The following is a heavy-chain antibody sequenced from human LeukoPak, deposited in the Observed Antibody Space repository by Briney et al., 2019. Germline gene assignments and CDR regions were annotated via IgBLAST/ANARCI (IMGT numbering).Heavy chain of an antibody. CDR1: GFTFSSYS. V-gene: IGHV3-21*01. Sequence: GGSLRLSCAASGFTFSSYSMNWVRQAPGKGLEWVSSISSSSSYIYYADSVKGRFTISRDNAKNSLYLQMNSLRAEDTAVYYCARDLGNSSLRDDYWGQGTLVTVSS. D-gene: IGHD4-23*01. CDR2: ISSSSSYI. CDR3: ARDLGNSSLRDDY. J-gene: IGHJ4*02.